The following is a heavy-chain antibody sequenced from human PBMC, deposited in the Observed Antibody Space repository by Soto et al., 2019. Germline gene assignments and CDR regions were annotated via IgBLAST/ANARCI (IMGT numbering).Heavy chain of an antibody. V-gene: IGHV3-23*01. CDR2: ISGSGGST. D-gene: IGHD6-13*01. J-gene: IGHJ4*02. CDR1: GFTFSSYA. CDR3: AKEFGSTWIDH. Sequence: GGSLRLSCAASGFTFSSYAMSWVRQAPGKGLEWVSAISGSGGSTYYADSVKGRFTISRDSSRNTLFLQLNSLRAEDTAVYYCAKEFGSTWIDHWGEGTLVTVSS.